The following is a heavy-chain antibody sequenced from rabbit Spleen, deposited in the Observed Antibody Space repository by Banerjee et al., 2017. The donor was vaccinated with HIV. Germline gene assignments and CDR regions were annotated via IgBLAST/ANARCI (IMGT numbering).Heavy chain of an antibody. CDR2: IEPIFGST. Sequence: QLKETGGGLVQPGGSLTLSCKASGFDFRRYYMSWVRQAPGKGLEWIGYIEPIFGSTYYASWVNGRFTISSHNAQNTLYLQLNSLTAADTATYFCVRDQAGYDGYGPYYLNLWGPGTLVTVS. CDR1: GFDFRRYY. D-gene: IGHD6-1*01. CDR3: VRDQAGYDGYGPYYLNL. V-gene: IGHV1S7*01. J-gene: IGHJ4*01.